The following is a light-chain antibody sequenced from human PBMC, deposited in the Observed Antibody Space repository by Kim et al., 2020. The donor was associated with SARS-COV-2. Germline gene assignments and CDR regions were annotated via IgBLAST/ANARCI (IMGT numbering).Light chain of an antibody. CDR3: QTWGSGIGV. V-gene: IGLV4-69*01. CDR2: LYSDGRH. J-gene: IGLJ2*01. Sequence: ASVKLTCLLSTGQRNHPSAWLQQQPGKGPRYLMRLYSDGRHTKGDGIPDRFSGSTSGSEYSLTISSLQSEDEADYYCQTWGSGIGVFGGGTQLTVL. CDR1: TGQRNHP.